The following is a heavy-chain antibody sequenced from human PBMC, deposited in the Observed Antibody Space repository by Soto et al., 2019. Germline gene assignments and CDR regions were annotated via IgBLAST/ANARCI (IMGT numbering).Heavy chain of an antibody. J-gene: IGHJ4*02. D-gene: IGHD3-10*01. Sequence: GGSLRLSCAASGFSFRSYYMNWVRQAPGRGLGWVSSISPSSSFLNYADSVKGRFTISRDNAKSSVNLQMNSLRAEDTAVYYCATVGTYYGSRSPYYSDFWGQGILVTVS. CDR3: ATVGTYYGSRSPYYSDF. CDR1: GFSFRSYY. V-gene: IGHV3-21*06. CDR2: ISPSSSFL.